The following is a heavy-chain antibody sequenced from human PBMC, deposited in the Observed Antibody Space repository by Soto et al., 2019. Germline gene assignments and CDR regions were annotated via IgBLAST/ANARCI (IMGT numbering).Heavy chain of an antibody. CDR1: GFTVSSNY. CDR3: VSRGHYFSV. CDR2: IKQDGSEK. V-gene: IGHV3-7*01. Sequence: GGSLRLSCAASGFTVSSNYMSWVRQAPGKGLEWVANIKQDGSEKYYVDSVKGRFTISRDNAMNSLYLQMNSLRAEDTAVYYCVSRGHYFSVWGKGTTVTVDS. J-gene: IGHJ6*04. D-gene: IGHD3-3*01.